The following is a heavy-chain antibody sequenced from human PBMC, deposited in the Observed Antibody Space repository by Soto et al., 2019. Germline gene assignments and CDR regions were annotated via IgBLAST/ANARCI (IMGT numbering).Heavy chain of an antibody. J-gene: IGHJ5*02. CDR2: IIPIFGTA. V-gene: IGHV1-69*13. CDR1: GGTFSSYA. CDR3: ARIPSPAVWFDP. Sequence: ASVKVSCKASGGTFSSYAISWVRQAPGQGLEWMGGIIPIFGTANYAQKFQGRVTITADESTSTAYMELSSLRSEDTAVYYCARIPSPAVWFDPWGQGTLVTV.